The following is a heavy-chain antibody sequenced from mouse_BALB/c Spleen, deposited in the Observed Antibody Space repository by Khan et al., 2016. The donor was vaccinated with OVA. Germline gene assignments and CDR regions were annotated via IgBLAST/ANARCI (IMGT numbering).Heavy chain of an antibody. D-gene: IGHD1-1*01. CDR1: GFSLTNFG. CDR3: AKSLYRSSYDYAMDY. Sequence: QVQLKESGPGLVQPSQSLSIICTVSGFSLTNFGIHWIRQSPGKGLEWLGVIWRGGSTVYNAAFISGLSITKDNSKSQVFFKMNSLQADDTAIYYCAKSLYRSSYDYAMDYWGQGTSVTVSS. J-gene: IGHJ4*01. CDR2: IWRGGST. V-gene: IGHV2-5*01.